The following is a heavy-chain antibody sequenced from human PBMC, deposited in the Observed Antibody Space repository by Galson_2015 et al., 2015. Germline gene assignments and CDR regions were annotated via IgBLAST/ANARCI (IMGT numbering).Heavy chain of an antibody. Sequence: SETLSLTCAVYGGSFSGYYWSWIRQPPGKGLEWIGEINHSGSTNYNPSLKSRVTISVDTSKNQFSLKLSSVTAADTAVYYCARGAIVAYYDFWSGHFRAWFDPWGQGTLVTVSS. J-gene: IGHJ5*02. CDR3: ARGAIVAYYDFWSGHFRAWFDP. CDR1: GGSFSGYY. V-gene: IGHV4-34*01. CDR2: INHSGST. D-gene: IGHD3-3*01.